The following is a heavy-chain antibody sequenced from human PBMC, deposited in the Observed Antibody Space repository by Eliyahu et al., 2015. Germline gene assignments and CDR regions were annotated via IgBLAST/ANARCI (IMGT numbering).Heavy chain of an antibody. Sequence: QVQLVESGGGVVHPGRSLSLSCSASSFTFSNFAMHWVRQAPGKGLEWVAVISYDGHTKHYSDSVKGRFTISRDNSKKTLYLQMQSLRAEDTAVYYCAKDGRDSYYDSSGYYYGGSEFDSWGQGALVTVSS. D-gene: IGHD3-22*01. V-gene: IGHV3-30*18. CDR2: ISYDGHTK. CDR3: AKDGRDSYYDSSGYYYGGSEFDS. CDR1: SFTFSNFA. J-gene: IGHJ4*02.